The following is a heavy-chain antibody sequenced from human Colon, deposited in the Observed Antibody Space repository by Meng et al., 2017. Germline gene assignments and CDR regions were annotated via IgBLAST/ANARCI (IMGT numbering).Heavy chain of an antibody. CDR3: ASGMGATAPDY. Sequence: SETLSLTCTVSGGSISSYYWSWIRQPPGKGLEWIGYIYYSGSTNYNPSLKSRVTMSVDTSKNQFSLKLSSVTAADTAVYYCASGMGATAPDYWGQGTLVTVSS. D-gene: IGHD1-26*01. J-gene: IGHJ4*02. V-gene: IGHV4-59*01. CDR2: IYYSGST. CDR1: GGSISSYY.